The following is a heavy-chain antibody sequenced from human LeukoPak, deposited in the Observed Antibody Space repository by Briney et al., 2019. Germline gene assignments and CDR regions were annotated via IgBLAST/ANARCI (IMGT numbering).Heavy chain of an antibody. CDR3: ARGPEVPDFDY. V-gene: IGHV4-61*02. J-gene: IGHJ4*02. CDR2: IYTSGST. CDR1: GGSISSGSYY. Sequence: KASQTLSLTCTVSGGSISSGSYYWSWIRQPAGKGLEWIGRIYTSGSTNYNPSLKSRVTMSVDTSKNQFSLKLSSVTAADTAVYYCARGPEVPDFDYWGQGTLVTVSS.